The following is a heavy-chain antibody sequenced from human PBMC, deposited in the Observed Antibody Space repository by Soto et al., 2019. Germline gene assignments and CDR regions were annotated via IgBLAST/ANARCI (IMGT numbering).Heavy chain of an antibody. CDR3: ARVTTTFVWFDP. V-gene: IGHV1-8*01. J-gene: IGHJ5*02. CDR1: GYTFNSYD. Sequence: QVQLVQSGAEVKKPGASVKVSCKASGYTFNSYDINWVRQATGQGLEWMGWINPSSGNTGYAQKLQGRVTVTRDTSICSAYLELSGLTSEDTAVYYCARVTTTFVWFDPWGQGTLVTVSS. D-gene: IGHD3-22*01. CDR2: INPSSGNT.